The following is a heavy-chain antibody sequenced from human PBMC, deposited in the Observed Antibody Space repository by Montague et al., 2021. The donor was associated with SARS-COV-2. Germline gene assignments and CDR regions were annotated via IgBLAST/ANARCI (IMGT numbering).Heavy chain of an antibody. Sequence: TLSLTCTVSGGSISSGGYYWSWIRQHPGKGLEWIGYIYYSGSTYYNPSLKSRVPISVATSKNQFSLKLSSVTAADTAVYYCARLGDGVVPSPILGVGPYYSYYNMDGWGKGTTVTVS. D-gene: IGHD3-10*01. CDR3: ARLGDGVVPSPILGVGPYYSYYNMDG. J-gene: IGHJ6*03. V-gene: IGHV4-31*03. CDR2: IYYSGST. CDR1: GGSISSGGYY.